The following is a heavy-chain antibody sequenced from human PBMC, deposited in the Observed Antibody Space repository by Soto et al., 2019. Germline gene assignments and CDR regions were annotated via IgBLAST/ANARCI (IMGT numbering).Heavy chain of an antibody. CDR3: AREWDYGDY. CDR2: ISYDGSNK. V-gene: IGHV3-30-3*01. J-gene: IGHJ4*02. Sequence: QVQLVESGGGVVQPGRSLRLSCAASGFTFSSYAMHWVRQAPGKGLEWVAVISYDGSNKYYADSVKGRFTISRDNSKNTLYLQMNSLRAEDTAVYYCAREWDYGDYWGQGTLVTVSS. CDR1: GFTFSSYA. D-gene: IGHD1-26*01.